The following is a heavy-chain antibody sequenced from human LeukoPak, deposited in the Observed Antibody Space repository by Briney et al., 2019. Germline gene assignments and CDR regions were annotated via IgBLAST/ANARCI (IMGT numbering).Heavy chain of an antibody. CDR2: MNGDGSVT. D-gene: IGHD7-27*01. Sequence: PGGSLRLSCAVSGFSIRSFWMSWVRQTPGKELEWVADMNGDGSVTYYVDSVKGRFTVSRDNAKNSLYLQMSSLRAEDTAVYYCARDPAWGAIDYWGQGTLVTVSS. V-gene: IGHV3-7*01. CDR3: ARDPAWGAIDY. J-gene: IGHJ4*02. CDR1: GFSIRSFW.